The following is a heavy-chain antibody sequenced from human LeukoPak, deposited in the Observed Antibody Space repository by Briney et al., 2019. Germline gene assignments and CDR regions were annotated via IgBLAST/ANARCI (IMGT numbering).Heavy chain of an antibody. CDR3: TKNTHDY. CDR1: GFTFSGSW. J-gene: IGHJ4*02. D-gene: IGHD1/OR15-1a*01. V-gene: IGHV3-7*01. Sequence: GGSLRLSCAASGFTFSGSWMSWIRQAPGKGLEWVATIKGDGSGKFYVDSVKGRFAISRDDAKSSLFLQMDSLRSEDTAVYYCTKNTHDYWGQGTLVTVSS. CDR2: IKGDGSGK.